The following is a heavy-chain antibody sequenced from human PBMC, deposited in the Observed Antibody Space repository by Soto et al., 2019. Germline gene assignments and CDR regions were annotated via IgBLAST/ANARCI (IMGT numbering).Heavy chain of an antibody. V-gene: IGHV1-18*04. CDR3: AGDTGYYYDSSGYPPTLHAYYFDS. CDR2: ISAYNGNT. CDR1: GYTFTSYG. D-gene: IGHD3-22*01. Sequence: QVQLVQSGAEVKKPGASVKVSCKASGYTFTSYGISWVRQAPGQVLEWMGWISAYNGNTTYAQKLQGRVTMTTDRSTSTAYMKLRCLRSDDPVVYYCAGDTGYYYDSSGYPPTLHAYYFDSWAQRTLVTVSS. J-gene: IGHJ4*02.